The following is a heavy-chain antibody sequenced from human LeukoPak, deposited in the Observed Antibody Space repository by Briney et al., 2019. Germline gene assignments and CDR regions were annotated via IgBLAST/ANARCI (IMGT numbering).Heavy chain of an antibody. CDR2: IKEDGSEK. Sequence: GGSLRLSCAASGFSFSSYWMNWVRQPPGKGLEWVANIKEDGSEKYYVDSLKGRFTISRDNAKNSLYLQMNSLRAEDAAVYYCARDLQCGGDCHYDAFDVWGQGTMVTVSS. CDR1: GFSFSSYW. J-gene: IGHJ3*01. CDR3: ARDLQCGGDCHYDAFDV. D-gene: IGHD2-21*02. V-gene: IGHV3-7*01.